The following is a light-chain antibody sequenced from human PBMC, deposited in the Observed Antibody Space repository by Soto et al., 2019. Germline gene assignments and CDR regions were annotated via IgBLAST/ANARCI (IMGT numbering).Light chain of an antibody. Sequence: QSALTQPASVSGSPGQSITISCTGTSSDVGGYNYVSWYQQHPGKAPKLMIYDVSNRPSGVSNRFSGSKSGNTASLTISGLHADDDADYYCSSYTSSSSLVVFCGGTKLTVL. CDR3: SSYTSSSSLVV. V-gene: IGLV2-14*01. CDR2: DVS. CDR1: SSDVGGYNY. J-gene: IGLJ2*01.